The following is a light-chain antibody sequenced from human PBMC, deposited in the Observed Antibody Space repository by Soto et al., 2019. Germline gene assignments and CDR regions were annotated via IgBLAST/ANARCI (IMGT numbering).Light chain of an antibody. Sequence: QSALTQPPSASGSPGQSVTISCTGTSSDAGAYIFVSWYQQHPGKAPKLMVYDVNRRPPGVPDRFFGSKSGNTASLTVSGLQAEDEADYYCVSFAGGTYVFGTGTRSPS. J-gene: IGLJ1*01. V-gene: IGLV2-8*01. CDR1: SSDAGAYIF. CDR2: DVN. CDR3: VSFAGGTYV.